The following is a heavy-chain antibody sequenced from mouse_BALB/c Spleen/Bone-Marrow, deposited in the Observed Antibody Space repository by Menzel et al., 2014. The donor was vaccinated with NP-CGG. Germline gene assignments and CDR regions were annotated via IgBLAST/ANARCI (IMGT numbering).Heavy chain of an antibody. Sequence: VQLQQSGAELVRPGASVTLSCKASGYTFADYEMHWVKQTPVRGLEWIGGIDTETGGTVYNPNFTGKTTLTADKSSSTAYMELRSLTSEDSAVYYCTRGGHYGNSAWFPYWGQGTLVTVSA. D-gene: IGHD2-1*01. CDR1: GYTFADYE. CDR3: TRGGHYGNSAWFPY. CDR2: IDTETGGT. J-gene: IGHJ3*01. V-gene: IGHV1-15*01.